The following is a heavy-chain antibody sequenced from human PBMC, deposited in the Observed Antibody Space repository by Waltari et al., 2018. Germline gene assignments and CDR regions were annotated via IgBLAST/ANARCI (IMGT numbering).Heavy chain of an antibody. CDR3: ARGLYYDSSGYYTPPYY. CDR1: GGSISSGGYY. CDR2: IYHSGST. Sequence: QVQLQESGPGLVKPSQTLSLTCTVSGGSISSGGYYWSWIRQHPGKGLEWIGYIYHSGSTYYNPSLKSRVTISVDRSKNQFSLKLSSVTAADTAVYCCARGLYYDSSGYYTPPYYWGQGTLVTVSS. D-gene: IGHD3-22*01. J-gene: IGHJ4*02. V-gene: IGHV4-31*03.